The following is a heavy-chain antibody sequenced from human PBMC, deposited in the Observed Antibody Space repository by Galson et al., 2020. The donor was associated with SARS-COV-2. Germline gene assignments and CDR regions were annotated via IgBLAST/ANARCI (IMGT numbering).Heavy chain of an antibody. D-gene: IGHD2-15*01. Sequence: GGTLRLSCAAPGFDFRDAWMAWVRQSPGRGLEWVARIKSKVSGGTIDYAAPVDGRFTISSEDLKYTLFLQLNAMIAEDAGMYYCATARTDTPPGVGFDYWGQGTLVTVS. CDR2: IKSKVSGGTI. V-gene: IGHV3-15*05. J-gene: IGHJ4*02. CDR1: GFDFRDAW. CDR3: ATARTDTPPGVGFDY.